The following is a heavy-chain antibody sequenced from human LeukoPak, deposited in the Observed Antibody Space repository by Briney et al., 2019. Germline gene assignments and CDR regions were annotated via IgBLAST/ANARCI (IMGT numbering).Heavy chain of an antibody. CDR1: GFTFNRYW. Sequence: GGSLRLSCAASGFTFNRYWIHWVRQAPGKGLEWVSRINPDGSTTTYADSVKGRFTLSRDNAENTVYLQMNSLRAEDTAVYYCARVLSGSWDWFDPWGQGTLVTVSS. CDR2: INPDGSTT. D-gene: IGHD3-22*01. CDR3: ARVLSGSWDWFDP. V-gene: IGHV3-74*01. J-gene: IGHJ5*02.